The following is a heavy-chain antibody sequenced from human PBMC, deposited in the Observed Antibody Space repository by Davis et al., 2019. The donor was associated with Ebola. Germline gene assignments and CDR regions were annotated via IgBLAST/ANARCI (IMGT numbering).Heavy chain of an antibody. CDR1: GFTFSSYG. J-gene: IGHJ5*02. V-gene: IGHV3-33*06. CDR2: IWYDGSNK. CDR3: AKERYYDSSGYKEVNWFDP. D-gene: IGHD3-22*01. Sequence: GESLKISCAASGFTFSSYGMHWVRQAPGKGLEWVAVIWYDGSNKYYADSVKGRFTISRDNSKNTLYLQMNSLRAEDTAVYYCAKERYYDSSGYKEVNWFDPWGQGTLVTVSS.